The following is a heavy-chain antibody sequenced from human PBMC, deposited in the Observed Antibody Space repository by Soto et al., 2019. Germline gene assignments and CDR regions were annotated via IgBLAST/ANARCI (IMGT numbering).Heavy chain of an antibody. CDR2: ISGSGGST. V-gene: IGHV3-23*01. Sequence: GGSLRLSCAASGFTFSSYAMSWVRQAPGKGLEWVSAISGSGGSTYYADSVKGRFTISRDNSKNTLYLQMNSLRAEDTAVYYCAKFGGSSSLYDYYYYGMDVWGQGTTVTVSS. CDR1: GFTFSSYA. J-gene: IGHJ6*02. CDR3: AKFGGSSSLYDYYYYGMDV. D-gene: IGHD6-13*01.